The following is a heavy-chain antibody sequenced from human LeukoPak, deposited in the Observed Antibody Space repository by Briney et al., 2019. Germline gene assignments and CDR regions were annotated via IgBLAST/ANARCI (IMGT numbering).Heavy chain of an antibody. CDR2: ISSSSSCT. V-gene: IGHV3-11*03. D-gene: IGHD6-19*01. CDR1: GFTFSDYY. Sequence: GGSLRLSCAASGFTFSDYYMSWIRQAPGKGLEWVSYISSSSSCTNYADSVKGRFTISRDNAKNSLYLQMSSLRAEDTAVYYCANIAVSGSWFFDCWGQGTLASVSS. CDR3: ANIAVSGSWFFDC. J-gene: IGHJ4*02.